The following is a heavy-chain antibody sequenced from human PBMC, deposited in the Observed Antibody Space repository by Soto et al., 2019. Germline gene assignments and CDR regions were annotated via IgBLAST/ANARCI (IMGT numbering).Heavy chain of an antibody. J-gene: IGHJ4*02. CDR2: TYYGASS. V-gene: IGHV4-38-2*01. CDR1: GYSISSGYY. Sequence: TLSLTCAVSGYSISSGYYWGWIRQPPGKGLEWLGTTYYGASSYYNPSLRSRITILLDASTNQLSLKLSSVTAADTAVYFCVRVAGSASWYETDSWGQGILVTVSS. CDR3: VRVAGSASWYETDS. D-gene: IGHD6-13*01.